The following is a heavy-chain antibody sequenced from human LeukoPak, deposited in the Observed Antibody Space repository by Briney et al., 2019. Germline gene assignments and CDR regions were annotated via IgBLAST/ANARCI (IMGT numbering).Heavy chain of an antibody. J-gene: IGHJ1*01. CDR2: IYYSGST. D-gene: IGHD3-22*01. V-gene: IGHV4-39*07. CDR1: GGSISSSGYY. CDR3: ARAGGSGYYNYFQH. Sequence: PSETLSLTCTVSGGSISSSGYYWGWIRQPPGKGLEWIGNIYYSGSTYYNPSLKSRVTISVDTSKNQFSLKLSSVTAADTAVYYCARAGGSGYYNYFQHWGQGTLVTVSS.